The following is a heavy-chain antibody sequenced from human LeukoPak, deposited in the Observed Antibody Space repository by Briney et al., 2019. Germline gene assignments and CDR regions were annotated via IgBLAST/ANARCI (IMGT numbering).Heavy chain of an antibody. CDR1: GFTFSSYS. CDR3: AKASGSYYGDFDY. V-gene: IGHV3-23*01. CDR2: ISGSGGST. D-gene: IGHD1-26*01. J-gene: IGHJ4*02. Sequence: PGGSLRLSCAASGFTFSSYSMNWVRQAPGKGLEWVSAISGSGGSTYYADSVKGRFTISRDNSKNTLYLQMNSLRAEDTAVYYCAKASGSYYGDFDYWGQGTLVTVSS.